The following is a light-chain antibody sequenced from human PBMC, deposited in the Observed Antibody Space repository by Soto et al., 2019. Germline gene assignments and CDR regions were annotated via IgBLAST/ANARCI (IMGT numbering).Light chain of an antibody. CDR2: AAS. V-gene: IGKV1-39*01. J-gene: IGKJ1*01. CDR3: QQGYRAPHT. CDR1: QSIINY. Sequence: DIQMTLSPSSLSASVGDRVIITCRASQSIINYLNWYQQKPGKAPKLLIYAASSLQSGVPSSFSGSGSGTDLTLTISSLQPEDFATYYCQQGYRAPHTFGQGTKVDIK.